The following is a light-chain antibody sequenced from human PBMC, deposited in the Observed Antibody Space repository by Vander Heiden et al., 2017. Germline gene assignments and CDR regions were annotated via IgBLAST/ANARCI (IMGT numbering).Light chain of an antibody. CDR1: QTIGSSS. Sequence: EFVLLQSPVTPSLSPGVSASPSLRVSQTIGSSSLAWYQQKPGEAPRLLIYGASRRATGIPDRFSVSGSGTDFTLSIRSLEPEDFAVYYCQHYGSSRRTFGQGTKLQIK. J-gene: IGKJ2*01. CDR3: QHYGSSRRT. V-gene: IGKV3-20*01. CDR2: GAS.